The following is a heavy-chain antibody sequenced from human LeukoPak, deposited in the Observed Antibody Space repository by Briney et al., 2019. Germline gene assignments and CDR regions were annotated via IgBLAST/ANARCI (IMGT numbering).Heavy chain of an antibody. V-gene: IGHV3-66*01. CDR2: IHAGGST. D-gene: IGHD4-17*01. J-gene: IGHJ4*02. Sequence: GGSLRLSCAASGFSVAGNSMGWVRQAPEKGLEWVSLIHAGGSTEYADSVKGRFIISTDNPNNMLFLQMNNLRSEDTGLYFCARDTVDWGQGTLVTVSS. CDR1: GFSVAGNS. CDR3: ARDTVD.